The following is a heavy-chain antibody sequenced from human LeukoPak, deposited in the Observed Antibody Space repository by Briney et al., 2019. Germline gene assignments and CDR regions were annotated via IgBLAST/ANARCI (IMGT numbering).Heavy chain of an antibody. CDR3: ARERGYLAGYFDY. Sequence: GGSLRLSCAASGFIFPNYVMSWVRQAPGKGLEWVSVIYSGGSTYYADSVKGRFAISRDSSKNTLYLQMNSLRAEDTAVYYCARERGYLAGYFDYWGQGTLVTVSS. J-gene: IGHJ4*02. CDR1: GFIFPNYV. CDR2: IYSGGST. D-gene: IGHD5-18*01. V-gene: IGHV3-53*01.